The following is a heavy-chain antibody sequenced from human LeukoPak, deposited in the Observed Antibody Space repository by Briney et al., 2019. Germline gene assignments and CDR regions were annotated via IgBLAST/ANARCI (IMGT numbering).Heavy chain of an antibody. CDR1: GGSISSYY. J-gene: IGHJ6*02. D-gene: IGHD3-3*01. V-gene: IGHV4-59*13. CDR3: ARDRSPIRFLEWACMDV. CDR2: IYCCGST. Sequence: SETLSLTCTVSGGSISSYYWSWIRQPPAKGQEWIGYIYCCGSTSYNPSLKSRVTISVDTSKNQFSLKLSSVTAADTAVYYCARDRSPIRFLEWACMDVWGQGTTVTVSS.